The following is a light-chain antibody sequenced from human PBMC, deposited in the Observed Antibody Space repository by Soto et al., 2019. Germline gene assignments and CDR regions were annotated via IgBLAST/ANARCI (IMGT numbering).Light chain of an antibody. J-gene: IGLJ2*01. CDR1: SSDVGGYNY. CDR3: NSYTRSSTLVV. Sequence: QSALTQPASVSGSPGQSITISCTGTSSDVGGYNYVSWYQHHPGKAPKLLIFDVSNRPSGVSNRFSGSKSANTASLTISGLRAEDEADYYCNSYTRSSTLVVFGGGTKVTVL. CDR2: DVS. V-gene: IGLV2-14*03.